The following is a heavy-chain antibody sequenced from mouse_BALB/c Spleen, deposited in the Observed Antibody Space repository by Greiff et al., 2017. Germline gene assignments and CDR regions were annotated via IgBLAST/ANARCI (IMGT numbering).Heavy chain of an antibody. Sequence: EVKLQESGPELVKPGASVKMSCKASGYTFTSYVMHWVKQKPGQGLEWIGYINPYNDGTKYNEKFKGKATLTSDKSSSTAYMELSSLTSEDSAVYYCARGYYVGYFDVWGAGTTVTVSS. CDR3: ARGYYVGYFDV. J-gene: IGHJ1*01. D-gene: IGHD2-3*01. CDR1: GYTFTSYV. CDR2: INPYNDGT. V-gene: IGHV1-14*01.